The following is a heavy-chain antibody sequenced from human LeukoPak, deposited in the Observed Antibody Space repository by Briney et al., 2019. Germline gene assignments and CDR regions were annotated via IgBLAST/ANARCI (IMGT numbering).Heavy chain of an antibody. J-gene: IGHJ6*02. Sequence: SETLSLTCTVSGGSISSYYWSWIRQPPGKGLEWIGYIYYSGSTNYNPSLKSRVTISVDTSKNQFSLKLSSVTAADTAVYYCARLGAAAGYLSTYYYYGMDVWGQGTPVTVSS. CDR2: IYYSGST. V-gene: IGHV4-59*08. CDR3: ARLGAAAGYLSTYYYYGMDV. CDR1: GGSISSYY. D-gene: IGHD6-13*01.